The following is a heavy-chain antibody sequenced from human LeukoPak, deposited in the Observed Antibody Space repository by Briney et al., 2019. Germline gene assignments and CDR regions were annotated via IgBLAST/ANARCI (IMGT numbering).Heavy chain of an antibody. CDR3: ATSLHTYYYDSSGYSPPVPHHKFDY. CDR1: GGSISSGGYY. CDR2: IYYSGST. J-gene: IGHJ4*02. V-gene: IGHV4-31*03. Sequence: PSETLSLTCTVSGGSISSGGYYWSWIRQHPGKGLEWIGYIYYSGSTYYNPSLKSRVTISVDTSKNQFSLKLSSVTAADTAVYYCATSLHTYYYDSSGYSPPVPHHKFDYWGQGTLVTVSS. D-gene: IGHD3-22*01.